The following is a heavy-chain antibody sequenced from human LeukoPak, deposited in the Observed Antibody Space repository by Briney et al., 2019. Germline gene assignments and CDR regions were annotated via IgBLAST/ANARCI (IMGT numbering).Heavy chain of an antibody. CDR3: AMSHGAYYFDY. V-gene: IGHV3-48*01. CDR2: VSSSSGTI. Sequence: PGGSLRLSCAASGFTFSSYSMNWVRQAPGRGLEWVSYVSSSSGTIYYADSVKGRFTISRDNAKNSLYLQMNSLRAEDTAVYYCAMSHGAYYFDYWGQGTLVTVSS. D-gene: IGHD3-10*01. J-gene: IGHJ4*02. CDR1: GFTFSSYS.